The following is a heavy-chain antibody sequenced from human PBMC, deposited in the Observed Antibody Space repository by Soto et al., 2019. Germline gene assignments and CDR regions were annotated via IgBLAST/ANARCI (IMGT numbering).Heavy chain of an antibody. CDR3: AKDRASGWYSAFEY. CDR2: ITSRPEST. CDR1: GFSCSNYA. V-gene: IGHV3-23*01. D-gene: IGHD6-19*01. Sequence: EVQLLESGGGLVQPGGSLRLSCTTSGFSCSNYAMSWLRQAPGEGLEWVSAITSRPESTSSAGSVKSRFTISRDNSQSTLYLQMTGLRTEDTAVYFCAKDRASGWYSAFEYWGQGALVSVSS. J-gene: IGHJ4*02.